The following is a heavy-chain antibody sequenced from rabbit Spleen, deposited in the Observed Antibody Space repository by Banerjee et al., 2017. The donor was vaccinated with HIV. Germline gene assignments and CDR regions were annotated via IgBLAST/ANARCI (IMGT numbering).Heavy chain of an antibody. V-gene: IGHV1S45*01. CDR1: GFSFSSSHY. Sequence: QEQLEESGGGLVQPEGSPTLTCTASGFSFSSSHYMCWVRQAPGKGLEWIACIRGNGGVTYYASWAKGRFTISKTSSTTVTLQMTSLTVADTATYFCARDAGSYDYIDVYFNLWGQGTLVTVS. D-gene: IGHD8-1*01. CDR2: IRGNGGVT. CDR3: ARDAGSYDYIDVYFNL. J-gene: IGHJ4*01.